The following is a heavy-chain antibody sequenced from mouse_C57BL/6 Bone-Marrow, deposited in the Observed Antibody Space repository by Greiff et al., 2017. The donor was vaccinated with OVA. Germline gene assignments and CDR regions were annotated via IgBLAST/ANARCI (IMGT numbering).Heavy chain of an antibody. Sequence: EVKLVESGEGLVKPGGSLKLSCAASGFTFSSYAMSWVRQTPEKRLEWVAYISSGGDYIYYADTVKGRFTISRDNARNTLYLQMSSLKSEDTAMYYCTRDHTTVGGYFDVGGTGTTVTVSS. D-gene: IGHD1-1*01. CDR3: TRDHTTVGGYFDV. CDR1: GFTFSSYA. J-gene: IGHJ1*03. CDR2: ISSGGDYI. V-gene: IGHV5-9-1*02.